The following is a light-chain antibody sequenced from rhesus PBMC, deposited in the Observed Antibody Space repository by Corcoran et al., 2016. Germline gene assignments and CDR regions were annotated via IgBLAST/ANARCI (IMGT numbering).Light chain of an antibody. Sequence: DILMTQSPSSLSASVGDTVTITCRASQGISSSLNWFQQKPGKAPKLLVYAASRLATGVPSRFSGSGSGTDFTLTSRSLQPEDFAVYYCLQHNSYPLTFGGVTKVELK. V-gene: IGKV1-28*03. CDR3: LQHNSYPLT. J-gene: IGKJ4*01. CDR1: QGISSS. CDR2: AAS.